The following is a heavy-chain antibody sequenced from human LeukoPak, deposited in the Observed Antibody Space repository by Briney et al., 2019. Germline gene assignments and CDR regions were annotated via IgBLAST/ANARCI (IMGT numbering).Heavy chain of an antibody. J-gene: IGHJ4*02. Sequence: ASVKVSSKASGYTLTGYYIHWVRQAPGQGLNWMGWINPNSGGTNYAQKFQGRVTMTRDTSISTAYMELSRLRSDDTAVYYCAREAGGHYDILTGYYRVYYFDYWGQGTLVTVSS. V-gene: IGHV1-2*02. CDR1: GYTLTGYY. D-gene: IGHD3-9*01. CDR3: AREAGGHYDILTGYYRVYYFDY. CDR2: INPNSGGT.